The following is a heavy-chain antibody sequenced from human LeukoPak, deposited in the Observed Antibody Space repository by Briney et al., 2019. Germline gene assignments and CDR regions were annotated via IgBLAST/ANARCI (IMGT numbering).Heavy chain of an antibody. CDR1: GFTFSSYW. CDR2: INSDGSST. J-gene: IGHJ4*02. D-gene: IGHD3-22*01. V-gene: IGHV3-74*01. Sequence: GGSLRLSCAASGFTFSSYWMHWVRQAPGKGLVWVSRINSDGSSTSYADSVKGRFTISRDNAKNTLYLQMNSLRAEDTAVYYCARSKYYYDSSGYFTYYFDYWGQGTLATVSS. CDR3: ARSKYYYDSSGYFTYYFDY.